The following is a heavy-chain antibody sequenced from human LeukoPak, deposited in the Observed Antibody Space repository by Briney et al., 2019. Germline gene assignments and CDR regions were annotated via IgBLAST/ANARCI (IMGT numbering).Heavy chain of an antibody. CDR1: GYTFTSYG. J-gene: IGHJ4*02. D-gene: IGHD6-13*01. Sequence: GASVKVSCKASGYTFTSYGISWVRQAPGQGLEWMGWISAYNGNTNYAQKLQGRVTMTTDTSTSTAYMELRSLRSDDTAVYYCARNPYSSSWYASDYWGQGTLVTVSS. V-gene: IGHV1-18*01. CDR2: ISAYNGNT. CDR3: ARNPYSSSWYASDY.